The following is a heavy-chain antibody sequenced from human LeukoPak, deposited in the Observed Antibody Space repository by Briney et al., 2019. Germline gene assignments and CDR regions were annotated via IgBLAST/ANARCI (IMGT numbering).Heavy chain of an antibody. V-gene: IGHV3-74*01. CDR1: GFTFNSYW. J-gene: IGHJ5*02. CDR2: IDEDGKTI. Sequence: GESLRLSCAASGFTFNSYWMHWVRQAPGKGLVWVSRIDEDGKTIDYADSVKGRFTISGDNAKDTLYLQMSSLRDEDTAVYYCVSDLCGGDDQWGRGTLVTVSS. D-gene: IGHD3-3*01. CDR3: VSDLCGGDDQ.